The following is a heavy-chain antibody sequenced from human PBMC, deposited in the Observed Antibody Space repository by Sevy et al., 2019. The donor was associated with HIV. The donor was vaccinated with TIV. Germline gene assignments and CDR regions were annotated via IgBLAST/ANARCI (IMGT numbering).Heavy chain of an antibody. V-gene: IGHV3-72*01. Sequence: GGSLRLSCAASGFTFSDHYMDWVRQAPGKGLEWVGRTRNKANSYTTEYAASVKGRFTISRDDSKNSLYLQMNSLKTGDTAVYYCARESAYYYYYYGMDVWGQGTTVTVSS. CDR3: ARESAYYYYYYGMDV. CDR1: GFTFSDHY. CDR2: TRNKANSYTT. J-gene: IGHJ6*02.